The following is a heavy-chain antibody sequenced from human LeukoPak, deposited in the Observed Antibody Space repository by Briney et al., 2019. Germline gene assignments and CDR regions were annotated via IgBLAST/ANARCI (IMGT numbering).Heavy chain of an antibody. J-gene: IGHJ5*02. V-gene: IGHV1-2*06. D-gene: IGHD1-26*01. CDR3: ATEDSRSGSYYDP. CDR2: INPKSGDT. Sequence: ASVKVSCKASGYIFTDYRLHWVRQAPGQGHEWMGRINPKSGDTNYAQKFQGRVTMTSDTSITTAYMELRRLKSDDTAFYFCATEDSRSGSYYDPWGQGTLVTVSS. CDR1: GYIFTDYR.